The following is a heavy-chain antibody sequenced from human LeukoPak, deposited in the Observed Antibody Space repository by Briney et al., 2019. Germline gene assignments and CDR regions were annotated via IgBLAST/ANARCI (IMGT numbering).Heavy chain of an antibody. V-gene: IGHV3-23*01. CDR2: ISGSGGST. CDR1: GFTFSSYA. D-gene: IGHD1-26*01. J-gene: IGHJ4*02. CDR3: AKDDLDSFGELPSR. Sequence: GGSLRLSCAASGFTFSSYAMSWVRQAPGKGLEWVSAISGSGGSTYYADSVKGRFTISRDNSKNTLYLQMNSLRAEDTAVYYCAKDDLDSFGELPSRWGQGTLVTVSS.